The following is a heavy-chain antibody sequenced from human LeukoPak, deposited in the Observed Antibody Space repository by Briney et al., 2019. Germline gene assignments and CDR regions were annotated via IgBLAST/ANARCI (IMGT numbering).Heavy chain of an antibody. V-gene: IGHV1-69*06. CDR1: GGTFSSYA. CDR3: SREAYDSNGYYGIDF. J-gene: IGHJ4*02. D-gene: IGHD3-22*01. CDR2: IIPNFGTA. Sequence: SVKVSCKASGGTFSSYAISWVRQAPGQGLEWMGGIIPNFGTANNAQKIQGRVTSTADKSTSTAYMELSSQRSEDTAVYCCSREAYDSNGYYGIDFWGQGTLVTVSS.